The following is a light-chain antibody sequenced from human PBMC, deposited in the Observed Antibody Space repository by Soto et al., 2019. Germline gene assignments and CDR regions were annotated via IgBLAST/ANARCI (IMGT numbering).Light chain of an antibody. CDR3: QSYDSSLSGSKV. Sequence: QAVVKQPPSVSGAPGQRVTISCTGSSSNIGAGYDVHWYQQLPGTAPKLLIYGNSNRPSGVPDRFSGSKSGTSASLAITGLQAEDEADYYCQSYDSSLSGSKVFGGGTKLTV. V-gene: IGLV1-40*01. CDR2: GNS. CDR1: SSNIGAGYD. J-gene: IGLJ3*02.